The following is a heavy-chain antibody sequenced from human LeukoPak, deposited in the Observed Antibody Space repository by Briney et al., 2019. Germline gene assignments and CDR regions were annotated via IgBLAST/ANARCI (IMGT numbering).Heavy chain of an antibody. CDR1: AYTFTGYY. CDR3: ARVWYYYGSGSPVFAFDI. CDR2: INPNSGGT. V-gene: IGHV1-2*06. Sequence: ASVKVSCKASAYTFTGYYMHWVRQAPGQGLEWVGRINPNSGGTNYAQKFQGRVTMTRDTSISTAYMELSRLRSDDTAVYYCARVWYYYGSGSPVFAFDIWGQGTMVTVSS. D-gene: IGHD3-10*01. J-gene: IGHJ3*02.